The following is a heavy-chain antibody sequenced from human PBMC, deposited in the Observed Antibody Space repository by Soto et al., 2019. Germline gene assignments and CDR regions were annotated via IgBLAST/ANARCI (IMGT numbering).Heavy chain of an antibody. CDR1: GGSFSGHS. D-gene: IGHD3-22*01. Sequence: SETLSLTCAVYGGSFSGHSWTWIRQSPGKGLEWIGDINHSGRVNYSPSLKSRVTISLDTSKNQFSLTLSAVTAADTAMYYCSTRAYDTNGYYRFDPWGQGTLVTV. CDR3: STRAYDTNGYYRFDP. J-gene: IGHJ5*01. CDR2: INHSGRV. V-gene: IGHV4-34*01.